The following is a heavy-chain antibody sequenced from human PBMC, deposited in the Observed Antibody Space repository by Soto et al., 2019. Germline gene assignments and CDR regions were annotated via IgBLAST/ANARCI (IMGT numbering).Heavy chain of an antibody. Sequence: LRLSCAASGFTFSNYAMNWVRQAPGKGLEWVSGISGNSGFTYYTDSVKGRFTISRDNSKNTLFLQMNALRDEDTAIYYCAKVGSFYVPRSLFDSWGRGIVVTVSS. D-gene: IGHD1-26*01. CDR3: AKVGSFYVPRSLFDS. CDR2: ISGNSGFT. J-gene: IGHJ4*02. CDR1: GFTFSNYA. V-gene: IGHV3-23*01.